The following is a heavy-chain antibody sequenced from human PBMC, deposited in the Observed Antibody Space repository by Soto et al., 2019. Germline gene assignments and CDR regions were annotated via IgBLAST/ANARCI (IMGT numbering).Heavy chain of an antibody. Sequence: HPGGSLRLSCAASGFTFHYYWMTWVRQAPGKGLEWVANVKPDGSATFYADSLKGRFTVSRDNANNSVSLQMHSLRADDTAVYYCARDRERVTVNGGIALGAMQVWGHGTTVTVSS. D-gene: IGHD1-1*01. CDR2: VKPDGSAT. V-gene: IGHV3-7*03. CDR3: ARDRERVTVNGGIALGAMQV. J-gene: IGHJ6*02. CDR1: GFTFHYYW.